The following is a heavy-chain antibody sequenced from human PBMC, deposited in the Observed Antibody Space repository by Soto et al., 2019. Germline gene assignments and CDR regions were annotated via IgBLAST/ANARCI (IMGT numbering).Heavy chain of an antibody. CDR3: ATAARLLHYYMDV. CDR2: INHSGST. CDR1: GGSFSGYY. Sequence: SETLSLTCAVYGGSFSGYYWSWIRQPPGKGLEWIGEINHSGSTNYNPSLKSRVTISVDTSKNQFSLKLSSVTAADTAVYYCATAARLLHYYMDVWGKGTTVTVSS. D-gene: IGHD6-6*01. V-gene: IGHV4-34*01. J-gene: IGHJ6*03.